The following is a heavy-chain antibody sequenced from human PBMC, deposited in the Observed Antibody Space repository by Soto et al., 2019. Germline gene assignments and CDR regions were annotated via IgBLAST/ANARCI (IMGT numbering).Heavy chain of an antibody. V-gene: IGHV3-7*01. CDR1: GFPLGPLW. CDR3: AAGFPPDY. Sequence: EVQLVESGGALAKPGGSLGVSCEAPGFPLGPLWITGARRAPGKGLEWGANINGDGSEEYYVDSVRGRFTISRDNVKNSLFLQMNSLRAEDTAVYYCAAGFPPDYWGQGTLVTVSS. D-gene: IGHD3-10*01. J-gene: IGHJ4*02. CDR2: INGDGSEE.